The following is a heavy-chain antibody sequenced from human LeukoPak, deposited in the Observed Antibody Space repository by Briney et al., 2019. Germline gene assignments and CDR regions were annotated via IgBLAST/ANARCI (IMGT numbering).Heavy chain of an antibody. D-gene: IGHD6-19*01. Sequence: SETLSLTCAVSGGSISSSNWWSWVRQPPGKGLEWIGEIYHSGGTYYNPSLLGRVTISLDKSAKQVSLRLTSVTAADTAIYYCARDSSAPRSYFALDVWGQGTTVTVSS. J-gene: IGHJ6*01. V-gene: IGHV4-4*02. CDR2: IYHSGGT. CDR1: GGSISSSNW. CDR3: ARDSSAPRSYFALDV.